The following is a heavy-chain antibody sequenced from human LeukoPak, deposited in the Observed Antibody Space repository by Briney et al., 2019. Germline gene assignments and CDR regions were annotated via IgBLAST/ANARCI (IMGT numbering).Heavy chain of an antibody. J-gene: IGHJ4*02. CDR3: TRPTYYYDSSGYDFDY. CDR1: GFTFGDYA. D-gene: IGHD3-22*01. Sequence: PGGSLRLSCTASGFTFGDYAMSWVRQAPGKGLEWVGFIRSKAYGGTTEYAASVKVRFTISRDDSKSIAYLQMNSLKTEDTAVYYCTRPTYYYDSSGYDFDYWGQGTLVTVSS. V-gene: IGHV3-49*04. CDR2: IRSKAYGGTT.